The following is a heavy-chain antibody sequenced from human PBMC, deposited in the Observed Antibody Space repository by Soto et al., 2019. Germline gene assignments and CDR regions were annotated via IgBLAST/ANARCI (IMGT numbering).Heavy chain of an antibody. CDR3: ARFAKEENPKVGSWYYFDY. D-gene: IGHD6-13*01. CDR1: GGSISSGDYY. Sequence: SETLSLTCTVSGGSISSGDYYWSWIRQPPGKGLEWIGYIYYSGSTYYNPSLKSRVTISVDTSKNQFSLKLSSVTAADTAVYYCARFAKEENPKVGSWYYFDYWGQGTRVTVSS. V-gene: IGHV4-30-4*01. J-gene: IGHJ4*02. CDR2: IYYSGST.